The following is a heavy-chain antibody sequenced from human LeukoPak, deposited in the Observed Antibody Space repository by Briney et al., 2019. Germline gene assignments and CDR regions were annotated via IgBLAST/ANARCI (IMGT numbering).Heavy chain of an antibody. CDR1: GFSFGDYA. Sequence: GGSLRLSCTASGFSFGDYAMSWFRQAPGTGLEWLGFIRSETYGGTTEYAASVKGRFTISRDDSKSIAYLQMNSLKTEDTAVYYCTRQQTYSSSWYSRRDYYYYYYTDVWGKGTTVTVSS. J-gene: IGHJ6*03. V-gene: IGHV3-49*03. D-gene: IGHD6-13*01. CDR2: IRSETYGGTT. CDR3: TRQQTYSSSWYSRRDYYYYYYTDV.